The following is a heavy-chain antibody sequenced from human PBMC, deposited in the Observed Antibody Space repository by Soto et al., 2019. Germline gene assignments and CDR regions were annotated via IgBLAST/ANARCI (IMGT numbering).Heavy chain of an antibody. CDR1: GGSISSGGYS. Sequence: SETLSLTCAVSGGSISSGGYSWSWIRQPPGKGLEWIGYIYHSGSTYYNPSLKSRVTISVDRSKNQFSLKLSSVTAADTAVYYCARVAAVGGMDVWGQGTTVTVYS. V-gene: IGHV4-30-2*01. CDR3: ARVAAVGGMDV. J-gene: IGHJ6*02. D-gene: IGHD2-15*01. CDR2: IYHSGST.